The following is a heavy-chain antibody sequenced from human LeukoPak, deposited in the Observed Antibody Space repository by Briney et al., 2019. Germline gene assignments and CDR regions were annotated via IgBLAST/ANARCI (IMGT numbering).Heavy chain of an antibody. D-gene: IGHD3-22*01. Sequence: SETLSLTCTVSGGSISSSSYYWAWIRQPPGKGLEWIGRVQYSGSIYYNPSLTSRAPLSLDTSKNQFSLTLSSVTAADTAVYYWARGEALEYYYDSSGYYFDYWGQGTLVTVSS. CDR1: GGSISSSSYY. J-gene: IGHJ4*02. CDR2: VQYSGSI. V-gene: IGHV4-39*07. CDR3: ARGEALEYYYDSSGYYFDY.